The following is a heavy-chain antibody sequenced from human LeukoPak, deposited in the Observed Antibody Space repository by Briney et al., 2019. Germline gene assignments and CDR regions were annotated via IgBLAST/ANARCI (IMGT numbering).Heavy chain of an antibody. V-gene: IGHV4-39*01. D-gene: IGHD3-10*01. J-gene: IGHJ5*02. CDR2: IYYSGST. CDR3: TRHLRYGSGSYYIRWFDP. CDR1: GGSISSSSYY. Sequence: SETLSLTCTVSGGSISSSSYYWGWIRQPPGKGLEWIGSIYYSGSTYYNPSLKSRVTISVDTSKNQFSLKLSSVTAADTAVYYCTRHLRYGSGSYYIRWFDPWGQGTLVTVSS.